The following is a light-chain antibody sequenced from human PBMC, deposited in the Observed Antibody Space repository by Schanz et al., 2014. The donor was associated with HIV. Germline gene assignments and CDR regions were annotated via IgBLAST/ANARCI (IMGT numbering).Light chain of an antibody. CDR3: QQCVTYPYT. V-gene: IGKV1-5*03. J-gene: IGKJ2*01. CDR2: KAS. CDR1: QSISNW. Sequence: DIQMTQSPSTLSAFVGDRVTITCRASQSISNWLAWYQQKPGKAPKVLIFKASSLESGVPSRFSGSGSGTEFTLTISSLQPDDFATYYCQQCVTYPYTFGQGTKLDIK.